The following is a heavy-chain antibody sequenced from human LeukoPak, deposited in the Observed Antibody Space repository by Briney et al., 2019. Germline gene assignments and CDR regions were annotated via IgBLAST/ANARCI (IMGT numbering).Heavy chain of an antibody. Sequence: ASVKVSCKASGYTFTSYDINWVRQATGQGLEWMGWMNPNSGNTGYAQKFQGRVTVTRNTSISTAYMELRSLRSDDTAVYYCARDYYDSSGLDVWGQGTLVTVSS. CDR3: ARDYYDSSGLDV. D-gene: IGHD3-22*01. V-gene: IGHV1-8*01. J-gene: IGHJ4*02. CDR2: MNPNSGNT. CDR1: GYTFTSYD.